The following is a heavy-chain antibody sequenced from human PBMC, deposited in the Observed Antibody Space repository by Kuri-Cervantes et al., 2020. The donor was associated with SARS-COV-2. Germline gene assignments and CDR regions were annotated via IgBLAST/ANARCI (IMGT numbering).Heavy chain of an antibody. CDR1: GFTFSSYG. CDR3: ARPSNFHHDSGAYV. V-gene: IGHV3-33*01. CDR2: IWYDGGNK. J-gene: IGHJ6*02. Sequence: GESLKISCAASGFTFSSYGMHWVRQAPGKGLEWVAFIWYDGGNKYYADSVKGRFTISRDNFKNTVYLQMNSLRAEDTAVYYCARPSNFHHDSGAYVWGQGTTVTVSS. D-gene: IGHD3-22*01.